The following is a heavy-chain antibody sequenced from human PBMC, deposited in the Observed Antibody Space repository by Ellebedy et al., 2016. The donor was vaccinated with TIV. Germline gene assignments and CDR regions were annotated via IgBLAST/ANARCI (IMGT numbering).Heavy chain of an antibody. CDR1: GGTFSSYA. D-gene: IGHD2-2*02. CDR2: IIPIFGTA. J-gene: IGHJ6*03. CDR3: ARVWPDTAYYYMAV. V-gene: IGHV1-69*13. Sequence: SVKVSCXASGGTFSSYAISWVRQAPGQGLEWMGGIIPIFGTANYAQKFQGRVTITADESTSTAYMELSSLRSEDTAVYYCARVWPDTAYYYMAVWGKGTTVTVSS.